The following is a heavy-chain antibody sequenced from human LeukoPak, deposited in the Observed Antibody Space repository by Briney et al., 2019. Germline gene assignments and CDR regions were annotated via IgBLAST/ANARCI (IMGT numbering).Heavy chain of an antibody. CDR2: INHSGST. V-gene: IGHV4-34*01. D-gene: IGHD2-2*02. CDR3: ARARRNTLHYFDY. Sequence: PSETLSLTCAVYGGSFSGYYWSWIRQPPGKGLEWIGEINHSGSTNYNPSLKSRVTISVDTSKNQFSLKLSSVTAADTAVYYCARARRNTLHYFDYWGQGTLVTVPS. J-gene: IGHJ4*02. CDR1: GGSFSGYY.